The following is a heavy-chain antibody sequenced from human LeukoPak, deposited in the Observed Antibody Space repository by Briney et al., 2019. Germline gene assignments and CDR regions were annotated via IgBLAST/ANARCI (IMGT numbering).Heavy chain of an antibody. J-gene: IGHJ4*02. Sequence: ETLSLTCTVSGYSISSGYYWGWVRQAPGKGLEWVANIKQDGSEKNYVDSVKGRFTISRDNAKNSLYLQMNSLRAEDTAVYYCARDSVIYGYWGQGTLVTVSS. CDR3: ARDSVIYGY. CDR1: GYSISSGYY. D-gene: IGHD3/OR15-3a*01. CDR2: IKQDGSEK. V-gene: IGHV3-7*01.